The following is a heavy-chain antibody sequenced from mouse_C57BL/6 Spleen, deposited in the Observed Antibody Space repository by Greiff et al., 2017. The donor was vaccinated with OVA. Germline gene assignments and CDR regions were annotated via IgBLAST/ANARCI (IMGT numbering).Heavy chain of an antibody. CDR2: IDPENGDT. CDR1: GFNIKDDY. J-gene: IGHJ2*01. D-gene: IGHD1-1*01. Sequence: VQLKQSGAELVRPGASVKLSCTASGFNIKDDYMHWVKQRPEQGLEWIGWIDPENGDTEYASKFQGKATITADTSSNTAYLQLSSLTSEDTAVYYCTTRPTTVVDYWGQGTTLTVSS. V-gene: IGHV14-4*01. CDR3: TTRPTTVVDY.